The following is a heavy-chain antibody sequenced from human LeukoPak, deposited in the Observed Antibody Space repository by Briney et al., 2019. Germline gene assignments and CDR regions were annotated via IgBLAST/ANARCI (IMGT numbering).Heavy chain of an antibody. CDR2: ICPGDSDT. D-gene: IGHD2-15*01. V-gene: IGHV5-51*01. CDR3: ARRFCDGGSCYFYDH. Sequence: GESLKISCKGSGYSFSNYWIGWVRQMPGKGLEWMGIICPGDSDTRYSPSFQGQVTISADKSISTAYLQWSSLKASDTAMYYCARRFCDGGSCYFYDHWGQGTLVTVSS. J-gene: IGHJ4*02. CDR1: GYSFSNYW.